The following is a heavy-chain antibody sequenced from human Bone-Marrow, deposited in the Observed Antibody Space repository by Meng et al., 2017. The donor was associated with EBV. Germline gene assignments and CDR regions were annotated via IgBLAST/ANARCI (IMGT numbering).Heavy chain of an antibody. CDR2: IYYSGIT. Sequence: RHLLQSRPGLVMPSEPLSITCSVSGASISGSSYLWGWIRQSPGEGLEWIASIYYSGITYYNPSLKSRVSISVDTSNNQFSLRLTSVTAADTAVYYCATVKGGNYFPWFDPWGQGTLVTVSS. CDR3: ATVKGGNYFPWFDP. V-gene: IGHV4-39*07. CDR1: GASISGSSYL. D-gene: IGHD3-9*01. J-gene: IGHJ5*02.